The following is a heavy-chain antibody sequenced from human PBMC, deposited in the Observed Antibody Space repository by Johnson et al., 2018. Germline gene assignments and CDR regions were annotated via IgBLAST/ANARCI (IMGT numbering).Heavy chain of an antibody. Sequence: QVQLVQSGGGVVQPGTSLRLSCAASGFTFSTYGMNWVRQTPGKGLEWVAVIWHDGSKHYYADSVKGRFTISRDNSKNTAHLQMYTLRVEDTAVYYCVRVVGGNGCYSDAFDMWGQGTMVTFSS. CDR1: GFTFSTYG. V-gene: IGHV3-33*01. CDR3: VRVVGGNGCYSDAFDM. CDR2: IWHDGSKH. J-gene: IGHJ3*02. D-gene: IGHD3-22*01.